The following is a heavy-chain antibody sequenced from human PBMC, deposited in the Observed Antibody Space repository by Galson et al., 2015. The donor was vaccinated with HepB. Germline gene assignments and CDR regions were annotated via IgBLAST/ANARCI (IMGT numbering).Heavy chain of an antibody. CDR3: ARDHHYYDSSGYSNCFDY. CDR1: GYTFTSYA. CDR2: INAGNGNT. Sequence: SVKVSCKASGYTFTSYAMHWVRQAPGQRLEWMGWINAGNGNTKYSQKFQGRVTITRDTSASTAYMELSSLRSEDTAVYYCARDHHYYDSSGYSNCFDYWGQGTLVTVSS. D-gene: IGHD3-22*01. J-gene: IGHJ4*02. V-gene: IGHV1-3*01.